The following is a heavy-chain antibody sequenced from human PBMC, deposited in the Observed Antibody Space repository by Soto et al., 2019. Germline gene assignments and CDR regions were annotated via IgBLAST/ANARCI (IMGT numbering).Heavy chain of an antibody. Sequence: QVQLVESGGGLVRPGGSLRLSCEASGFTFRDYSMTWFRQAPGKGLEWLSYIDSSTKYTNYADSVKGRFTISRDNAKNSLYLQMNSLRADDTAVYYCAREYYYNMEGWGQGTMVNVSS. CDR3: AREYYYNMEG. V-gene: IGHV3-11*05. J-gene: IGHJ6*02. CDR1: GFTFRDYS. CDR2: IDSSTKYT.